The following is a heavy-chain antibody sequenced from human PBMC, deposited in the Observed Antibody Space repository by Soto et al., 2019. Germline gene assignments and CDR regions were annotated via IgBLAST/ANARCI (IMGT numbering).Heavy chain of an antibody. CDR2: ITESGGSA. D-gene: IGHD1-26*01. Sequence: PGGSLRLSCVASGFTFSSYAMSWVRQAPGKGLEWVSIITESGGSADYADSVRGRFTMSRDNSKNTLYLQMSSLRADDTAVYFRAKDRIPGWEDGFDVWGQGTMVTVSS. J-gene: IGHJ3*01. CDR1: GFTFSSYA. CDR3: AKDRIPGWEDGFDV. V-gene: IGHV3-23*01.